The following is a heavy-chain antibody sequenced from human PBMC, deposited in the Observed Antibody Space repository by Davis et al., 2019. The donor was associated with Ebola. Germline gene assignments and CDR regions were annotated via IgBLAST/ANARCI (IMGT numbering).Heavy chain of an antibody. J-gene: IGHJ3*02. D-gene: IGHD2-15*01. CDR3: AAADIVVVVDGTSYPHAFDT. Sequence: GESLKISCTSSGFTFSDYYMGWIRQAPGKGLEWVSYISSSGSTIYAADSVAGRFLISRDNAKNSLFLQMNSLRAEDTAVYYYAAADIVVVVDGTSYPHAFDTWGQGTVVTVSS. CDR2: ISSSGSTI. CDR1: GFTFSDYY. V-gene: IGHV3-11*04.